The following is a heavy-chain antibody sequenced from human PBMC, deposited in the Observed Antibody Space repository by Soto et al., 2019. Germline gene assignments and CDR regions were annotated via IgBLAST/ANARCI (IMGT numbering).Heavy chain of an antibody. CDR1: GYTFTHFY. CDR3: ARDEGGYDILTGYYKAHHFDY. J-gene: IGHJ4*02. V-gene: IGHV1-18*01. D-gene: IGHD3-9*01. Sequence: QVQLEQSGAEVKKPGDSVRVSCKASGYTFTHFYITRVRQAPGQGLEWMGAISPHNFNTNYAQKFRGRVTLTTKKSTNTAYMDLRSLNSDDTAVYYCARDEGGYDILTGYYKAHHFDYWGQGVPVTVSS. CDR2: ISPHNFNT.